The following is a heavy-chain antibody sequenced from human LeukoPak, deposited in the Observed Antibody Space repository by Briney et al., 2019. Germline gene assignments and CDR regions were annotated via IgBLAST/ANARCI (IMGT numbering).Heavy chain of an antibody. CDR3: ARFLRNYWYSDY. J-gene: IGHJ4*02. V-gene: IGHV3-48*02. CDR2: ITSSNTI. Sequence: GGSLRLSCAVSGFTFSSYAMSWVRQAPGKGLEWISQITSSNTIYYADSVKGRFTISRDNDMNSLYLQMNSLTDEDTAMYYCARFLRNYWYSDYWGQGTLVTVSS. CDR1: GFTFSSYA. D-gene: IGHD1-7*01.